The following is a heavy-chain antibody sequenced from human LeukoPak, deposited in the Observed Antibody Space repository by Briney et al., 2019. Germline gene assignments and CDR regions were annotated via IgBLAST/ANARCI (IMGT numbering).Heavy chain of an antibody. D-gene: IGHD1-26*01. Sequence: GASVKVSCKASGYTFTNYGISWVRQAPGQGLEWMGWISAYNGNTNYAQKFQGRVTMTRDTSISTACMELSRLRSDDTAVYYCARDNEVGATDFDYWGQGTLVTVSS. J-gene: IGHJ4*02. V-gene: IGHV1-18*01. CDR3: ARDNEVGATDFDY. CDR2: ISAYNGNT. CDR1: GYTFTNYG.